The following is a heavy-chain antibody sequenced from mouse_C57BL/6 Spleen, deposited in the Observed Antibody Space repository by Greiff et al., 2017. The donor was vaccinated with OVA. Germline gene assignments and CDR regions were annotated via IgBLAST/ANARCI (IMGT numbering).Heavy chain of an antibody. CDR1: GYAFSSSW. J-gene: IGHJ1*03. D-gene: IGHD1-1*01. Sequence: QVQLQQSGPELVKPGASVKISCKASGYAFSSSWMNWVKQRPGKGLEWIGRIYPGDGDTNYNGKFKGKATLTADKSSSTAYMQLSSLTSEDAAVYVCARDYGSSYGYFDVWGTGTTVTVSS. CDR2: IYPGDGDT. CDR3: ARDYGSSYGYFDV. V-gene: IGHV1-82*01.